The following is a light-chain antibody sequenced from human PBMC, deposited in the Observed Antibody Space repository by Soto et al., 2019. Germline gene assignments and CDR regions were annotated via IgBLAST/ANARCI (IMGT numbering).Light chain of an antibody. CDR1: SRDVGGYNF. V-gene: IGLV2-14*01. Sequence: QSVLTQPASVSGSPGQSITISCTGTSRDVGGYNFVPWYQQHPGKVPKLIIYGVSNRPSGVSNRFSGSKSGTTASLTISGLQAEDEADYYCSSYTVSLTLYVFGTGTKVTVL. J-gene: IGLJ1*01. CDR3: SSYTVSLTLYV. CDR2: GVS.